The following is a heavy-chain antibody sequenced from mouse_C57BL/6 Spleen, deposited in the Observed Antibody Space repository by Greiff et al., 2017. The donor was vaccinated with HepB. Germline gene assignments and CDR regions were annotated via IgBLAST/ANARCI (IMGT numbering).Heavy chain of an antibody. V-gene: IGHV1-69*01. D-gene: IGHD4-1*02. J-gene: IGHJ4*01. CDR2: IDPSDSYT. Sequence: VQLQQSGAELVMPGASVKLSCKASGYTFTSYWMHWVKQRPGQGLEWIGEIDPSDSYTNYNQKFKGKSTLTVDKSSSTAYMQLSSLTSEDSAVYYCARKQLGRGHYAMDYWGQGTSVTVSS. CDR3: ARKQLGRGHYAMDY. CDR1: GYTFTSYW.